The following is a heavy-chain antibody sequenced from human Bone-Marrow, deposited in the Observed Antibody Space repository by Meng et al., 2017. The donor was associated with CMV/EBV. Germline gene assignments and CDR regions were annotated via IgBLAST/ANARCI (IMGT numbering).Heavy chain of an antibody. J-gene: IGHJ3*02. CDR1: GYSFTTYW. V-gene: IGHV5-51*01. CDR3: ARHVKTGGAFDI. Sequence: KVSCKGSGYSFTTYWIGWVRQMPGKGLEWMGIIYPGDSDTTYSPSFQGHVTISADKSISTAYLQWNSLKASDTAIYYRARHVKTGGAFDIWGQGTRVTV. CDR2: IYPGDSDT.